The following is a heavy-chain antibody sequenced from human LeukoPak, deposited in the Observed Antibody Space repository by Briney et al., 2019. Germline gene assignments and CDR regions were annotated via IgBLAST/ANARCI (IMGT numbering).Heavy chain of an antibody. D-gene: IGHD3-22*01. J-gene: IGHJ4*02. CDR2: INHSGST. Sequence: SETLSFTCAVYGGSFSGYYWSWIRQPPGKGLEWIGEINHSGSTNYNPSLKSRVTISVDTSKNQFSLKLSSVTAADTAVYYCAGATDYYDSSGYFNWGQGTLVTVSS. CDR1: GGSFSGYY. V-gene: IGHV4-34*01. CDR3: AGATDYYDSSGYFN.